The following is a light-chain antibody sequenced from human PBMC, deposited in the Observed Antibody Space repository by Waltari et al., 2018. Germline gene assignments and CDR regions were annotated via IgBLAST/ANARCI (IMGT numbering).Light chain of an antibody. V-gene: IGKV1-5*03. Sequence: DIRLTQSPSTLSAFVGDRVPITCRASQKISNWLAWYQQRPGKAPKLLIYKASTLETGVPSRFSGSGSGTEFTLTISSLQPDDFATYYCQQYNSFSSTFGGGTKVEIK. CDR3: QQYNSFSST. J-gene: IGKJ4*01. CDR1: QKISNW. CDR2: KAS.